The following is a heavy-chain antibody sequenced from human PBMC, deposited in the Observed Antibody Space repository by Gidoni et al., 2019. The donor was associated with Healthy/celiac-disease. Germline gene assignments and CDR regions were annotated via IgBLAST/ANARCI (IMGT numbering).Heavy chain of an antibody. CDR3: ARAQHDILDADAFDI. CDR1: GFTFSSYE. D-gene: IGHD3-9*01. Sequence: EVQLVESRGGLVQPGGSLRLSCAASGFTFSSYEMNWLRQAPGKVLEWVSYISSSGSTIYYADSVKGRVNISRYNAKNSLYLQMNSLRAEDTAVYYCARAQHDILDADAFDIWGQGTMVTVSS. J-gene: IGHJ3*02. CDR2: ISSSGSTI. V-gene: IGHV3-48*03.